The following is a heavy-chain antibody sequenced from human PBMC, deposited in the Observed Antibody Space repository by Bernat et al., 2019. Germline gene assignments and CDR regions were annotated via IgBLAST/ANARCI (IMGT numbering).Heavy chain of an antibody. CDR1: GFTFSTYV. Sequence: EVQLLESGGGLVQPGGSLRLFCTASGFTFSTYVMTWVRQAPGKGLEWVSTITDRGGGPYYADSVKGRFTISRDNSKSTLYLQMNSLRAEDTALYYCAKGLASSWPGSDCWGQGTLVTVSS. D-gene: IGHD6-13*01. V-gene: IGHV3-23*01. J-gene: IGHJ4*02. CDR3: AKGLASSWPGSDC. CDR2: ITDRGGGP.